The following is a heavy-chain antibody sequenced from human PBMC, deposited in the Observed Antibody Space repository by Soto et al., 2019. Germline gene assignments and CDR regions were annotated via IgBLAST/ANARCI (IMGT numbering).Heavy chain of an antibody. V-gene: IGHV4-34*01. J-gene: IGHJ4*02. Sequence: QVQLQQWGAGLLKPSETLSLTCAVYGGSFSGYYWSWIRQPPGKGLEWIGEINHSGSTNYNPSLKRRVTISVDTSKNQFSLKLSSVTAADTAVYYCARGSSSWIIDDWGQGTLVTVSS. CDR3: ARGSSSWIIDD. CDR1: GGSFSGYY. CDR2: INHSGST. D-gene: IGHD6-13*01.